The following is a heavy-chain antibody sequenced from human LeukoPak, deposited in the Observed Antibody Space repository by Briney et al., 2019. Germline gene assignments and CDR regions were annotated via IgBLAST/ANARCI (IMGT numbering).Heavy chain of an antibody. CDR1: GGSFSGYY. CDR2: INHSGST. CDR3: ARGRGGSC. J-gene: IGHJ4*02. D-gene: IGHD2-15*01. V-gene: IGHV4-34*01. Sequence: SETLSLTCAVYGGSFSGYYWSWVRQPPGKGLEWIGEINHSGSTNYNPSLKSRVTISVDTSKNQFSLKLSSVTAADTAVCYCARGRGGSCWGQGTLVTVSS.